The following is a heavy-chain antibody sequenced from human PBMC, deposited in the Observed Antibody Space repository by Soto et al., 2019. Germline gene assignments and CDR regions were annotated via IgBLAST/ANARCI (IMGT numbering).Heavy chain of an antibody. Sequence: SETLSLTCTVSGGSISSSSYYWGWIRQPPGKGLEWIGSIYYSGSTYYNPSLKSRVTISVDTSKNQFSLKLSSVTAADTAVYYCARLYIVVVPAPTKYYFDYWGQGTLVTVSS. CDR3: ARLYIVVVPAPTKYYFDY. D-gene: IGHD2-2*01. V-gene: IGHV4-39*01. CDR2: IYYSGST. CDR1: GGSISSSSYY. J-gene: IGHJ4*02.